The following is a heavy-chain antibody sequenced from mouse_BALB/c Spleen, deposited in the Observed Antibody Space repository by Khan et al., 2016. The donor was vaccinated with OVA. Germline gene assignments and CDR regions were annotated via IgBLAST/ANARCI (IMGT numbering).Heavy chain of an antibody. J-gene: IGHJ2*01. CDR3: ATSYFYGYYFDY. Sequence: EVELVESGGGLVQPGGSRKLSCAASGFTFSSYGMHWVRQAPEKGLEWVAYISGDSNTIYYADTVKGRFTISRDNPTNTLFLQMTSLMSEDTASYYCATSYFYGYYFDYWGPGTTRTVSS. D-gene: IGHD1-1*01. V-gene: IGHV5-17*02. CDR2: ISGDSNTI. CDR1: GFTFSSYG.